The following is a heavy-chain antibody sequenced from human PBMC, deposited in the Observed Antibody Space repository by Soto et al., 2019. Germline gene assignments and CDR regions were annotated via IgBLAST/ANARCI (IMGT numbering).Heavy chain of an antibody. Sequence: QVQLVESGGGVVQPGGSLRLSCAASGFAFSSHTMHWVRQAPGKGLEWLSLLSHDGNIKFYADSVKGRFTISRDNSKNILYLQMANLRPEDSALYYCASTQFMVIIASGTFWGQGTLFTVSS. V-gene: IGHV3-30-3*01. CDR3: ASTQFMVIIASGTF. J-gene: IGHJ4*02. D-gene: IGHD1-1*01. CDR2: LSHDGNIK. CDR1: GFAFSSHT.